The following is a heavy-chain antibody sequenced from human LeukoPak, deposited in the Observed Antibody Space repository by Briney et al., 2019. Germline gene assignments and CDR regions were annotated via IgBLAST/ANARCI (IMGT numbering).Heavy chain of an antibody. CDR2: IGVDDDT. D-gene: IGHD2-15*01. J-gene: IGHJ3*02. Sequence: GGSLRLSCVASGLTFNNQDMHWVRQSAGKGLEWVSAIGVDDDTYYSASVKGRFTISRENARNSLYLQMNSLRAEDTAVYYCARERTRGCNGDICLDGFDIWGRGTKVTVSS. CDR1: GLTFNNQD. V-gene: IGHV3-13*01. CDR3: ARERTRGCNGDICLDGFDI.